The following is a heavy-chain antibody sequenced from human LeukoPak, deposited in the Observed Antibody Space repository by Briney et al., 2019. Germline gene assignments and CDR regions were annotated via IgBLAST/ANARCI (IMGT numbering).Heavy chain of an antibody. CDR2: IGVDDDT. D-gene: IGHD2-15*01. J-gene: IGHJ3*02. Sequence: GGSLRLSCVASGLTFNNQDMHWVRQSAGKGLEWVSAIGVDDDTYYSASVKGRFTISRENARNSLYLQMNSLRAEDTAVYYCARERTRGCNGDICLDGFDIWGRGTKVTVSS. CDR1: GLTFNNQD. V-gene: IGHV3-13*01. CDR3: ARERTRGCNGDICLDGFDI.